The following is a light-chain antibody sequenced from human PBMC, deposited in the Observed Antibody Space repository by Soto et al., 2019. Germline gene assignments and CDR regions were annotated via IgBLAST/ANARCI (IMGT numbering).Light chain of an antibody. V-gene: IGKV3-15*01. J-gene: IGKJ1*01. Sequence: EVXMTQSAAILXVCPGERANLXCRASQSVGIDFDWYQQKPGQAPRPLIYGASTRATGSPHRFSASGSGTAFTLPISSLQSEDFAVYYRQQYNDWPRTFGQGTKVDI. CDR1: QSVGID. CDR2: GAS. CDR3: QQYNDWPRT.